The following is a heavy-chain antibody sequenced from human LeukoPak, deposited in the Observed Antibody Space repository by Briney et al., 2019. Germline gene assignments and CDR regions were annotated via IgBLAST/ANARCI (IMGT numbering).Heavy chain of an antibody. CDR2: IYYSGST. J-gene: IGHJ5*02. Sequence: PSETLSLTCTVSGGSISSGDYYWSWIRQPPGKSLEWIGYIYYSGSTYYNPSLKSRVTISVDTSKNQFSLKLSSVTAADTAVYYCARGGGNYRYNWFDPWGQGTLVTVSS. CDR3: ARGGGNYRYNWFDP. V-gene: IGHV4-30-4*01. CDR1: GGSISSGDYY. D-gene: IGHD4-23*01.